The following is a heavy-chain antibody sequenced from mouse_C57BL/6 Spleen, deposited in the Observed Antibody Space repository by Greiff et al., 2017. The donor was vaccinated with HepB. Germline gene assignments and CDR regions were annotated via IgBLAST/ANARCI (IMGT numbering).Heavy chain of an antibody. CDR2: IYPRDGST. D-gene: IGHD1-1*01. Sequence: QVQLQQSGPELVKPGASVKLSCKASGYTFTSYDINWVKQRPGQGLEWIGWIYPRDGSTKYNEKFKGKATLTVDTSSSTAYMELHSLTSEDSAVYFCARSGYYGSSSRDFDVWGTGTTVTVSS. CDR3: ARSGYYGSSSRDFDV. J-gene: IGHJ1*03. CDR1: GYTFTSYD. V-gene: IGHV1-85*01.